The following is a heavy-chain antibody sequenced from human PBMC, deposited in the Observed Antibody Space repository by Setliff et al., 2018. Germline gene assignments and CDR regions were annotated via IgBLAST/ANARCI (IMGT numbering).Heavy chain of an antibody. CDR3: ARFRGGYSAYDWVDY. Sequence: GESLKISCEGSGYTFTNNWIGWVRQMPGKGLEWMGIIYPRDSDTRYSPSFQGQATISADTSITTAYLQWSSLKASDSAMYYCARFRGGYSAYDWVDYWGQGTLVTVSS. V-gene: IGHV5-51*01. D-gene: IGHD5-12*01. J-gene: IGHJ4*02. CDR2: IYPRDSDT. CDR1: GYTFTNNW.